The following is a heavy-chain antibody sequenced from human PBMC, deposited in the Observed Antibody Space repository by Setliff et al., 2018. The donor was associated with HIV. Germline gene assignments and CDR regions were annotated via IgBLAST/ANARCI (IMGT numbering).Heavy chain of an antibody. J-gene: IGHJ3*02. Sequence: SETLSLTCTVSGGSTTSSTYYWGWIRQPPGRGLEWIGSVSYTGRTYYNPSLKIRVTISIDTSRNQFSLNLSSVTAADTAVYYCVRHNPTVVTDGYDIWGQGTTVTVSS. V-gene: IGHV4-39*01. CDR2: VSYTGRT. CDR1: GGSTTSSTYY. D-gene: IGHD2-21*02. CDR3: VRHNPTVVTDGYDI.